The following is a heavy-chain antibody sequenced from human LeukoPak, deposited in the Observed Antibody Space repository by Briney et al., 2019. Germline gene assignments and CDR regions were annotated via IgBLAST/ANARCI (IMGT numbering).Heavy chain of an antibody. CDR3: ARDQDDYGDYVTLDY. Sequence: GGSLRLSCAASGFTFSSYSMNWVRQAPGKGLEWVSSISSSSSYIYYADSVKGRFTISRDNAKNSLYLQMNSLRAEDTAVYYCARDQDDYGDYVTLDYWGQGTLVTVSS. CDR1: GFTFSSYS. CDR2: ISSSSSYI. D-gene: IGHD4-17*01. J-gene: IGHJ4*02. V-gene: IGHV3-21*01.